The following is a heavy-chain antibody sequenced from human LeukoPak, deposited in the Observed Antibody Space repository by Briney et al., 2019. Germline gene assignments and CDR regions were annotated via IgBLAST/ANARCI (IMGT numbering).Heavy chain of an antibody. CDR2: ISYDGTIK. J-gene: IGHJ4*02. CDR3: ANLHDY. V-gene: IGHV3-30*18. Sequence: GRSLRLSCAASGFAFTTYAMHWVCQAPGRGLEWVAVISYDGTIKYYADSVKGRFTISRDNSKNTLYLQMNSLRAEDTAVYYCANLHDYWGQGTLVTVSS. CDR1: GFAFTTYA.